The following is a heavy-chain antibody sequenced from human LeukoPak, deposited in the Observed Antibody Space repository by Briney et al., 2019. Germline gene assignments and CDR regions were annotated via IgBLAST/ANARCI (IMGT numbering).Heavy chain of an antibody. J-gene: IGHJ3*02. V-gene: IGHV3-23*01. D-gene: IGHD3-22*01. CDR1: GFSFSSYA. CDR3: AKDIAFSSGYNAFDM. Sequence: PGGSLRLSCAASGFSFSSYAMTWVRQTPGKGLEWVSVISAGSVSTYYADSVKGRFTISRDNSNYTLFLQMTSLRAEDTAVYYCAKDIAFSSGYNAFDMWGQGTMVTVPS. CDR2: ISAGSVST.